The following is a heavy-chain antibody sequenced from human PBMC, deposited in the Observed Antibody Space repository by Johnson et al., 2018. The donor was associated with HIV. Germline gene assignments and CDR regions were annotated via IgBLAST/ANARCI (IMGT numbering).Heavy chain of an antibody. CDR2: IYSGGTT. CDR3: ASREPYYYDSSGYLAVDI. Sequence: EKLVESGGGLVRQGASLRLSCAASGFTVSSYYMSWVRQAPGKGLEWVSVIYSGGTTSYADSVKGRFIISRDNSKNTLYLQMNSLRAEDTAGYYCASREPYYYDSSGYLAVDIWGQGTMVTVSS. D-gene: IGHD3-22*01. V-gene: IGHV3-66*01. CDR1: GFTVSSYY. J-gene: IGHJ3*02.